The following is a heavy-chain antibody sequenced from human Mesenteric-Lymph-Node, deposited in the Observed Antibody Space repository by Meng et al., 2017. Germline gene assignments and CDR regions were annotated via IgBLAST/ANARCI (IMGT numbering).Heavy chain of an antibody. CDR2: IYYSGST. J-gene: IGHJ4*02. D-gene: IGHD1-1*01. Sequence: SETLSLTCTVSGGSISSSSYYWGWIRQPPGKGLEWIGSIYYSGSTYYNPSLKSRVTISVDTSKNQFSLKLSSVTAADTAVYYCARGNDAHFWGQGTLVTVSS. CDR3: ARGNDAHF. V-gene: IGHV4-39*07. CDR1: GGSISSSSYY.